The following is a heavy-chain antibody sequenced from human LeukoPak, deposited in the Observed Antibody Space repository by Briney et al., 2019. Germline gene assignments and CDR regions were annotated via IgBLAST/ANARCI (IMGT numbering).Heavy chain of an antibody. V-gene: IGHV3-23*01. CDR3: AKDKGGSYYPAYFDY. CDR2: ISGSGGST. J-gene: IGHJ4*02. Sequence: PGGSLRLSCAASGFTFSSYAMSWVRQAPGKGLEWVPAISGSGGSTYNADSVKGRFTISRDNSKNTLYLRMNSLRAEDTAVYYCAKDKGGSYYPAYFDYWGQGTLVTVSS. D-gene: IGHD1-26*01. CDR1: GFTFSSYA.